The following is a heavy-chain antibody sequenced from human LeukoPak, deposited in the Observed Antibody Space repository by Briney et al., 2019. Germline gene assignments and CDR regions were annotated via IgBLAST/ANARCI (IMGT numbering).Heavy chain of an antibody. D-gene: IGHD3-22*01. J-gene: IGHJ5*02. Sequence: SETLSLTCTVSGGSISSHYWSWIRQPPGKGLEWIGYIYYSGSSKYNPSLKSRVTISVGTSKNQFSLKLSSVTAADTAVYYCARLYDSSGYTNWLDPWGQGTLVTVSS. CDR1: GGSISSHY. V-gene: IGHV4-59*11. CDR3: ARLYDSSGYTNWLDP. CDR2: IYYSGSS.